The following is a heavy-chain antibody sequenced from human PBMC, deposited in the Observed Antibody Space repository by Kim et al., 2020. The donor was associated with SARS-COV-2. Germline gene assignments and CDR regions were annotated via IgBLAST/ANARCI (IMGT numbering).Heavy chain of an antibody. J-gene: IGHJ4*02. Sequence: YADAVKGRFTISRDNCKNTLYLQMNSLRAEDTAVYYWAKAIAVAGMRFDYWGQGTLVTVSS. V-gene: IGHV3-23*01. CDR3: AKAIAVAGMRFDY. D-gene: IGHD6-19*01.